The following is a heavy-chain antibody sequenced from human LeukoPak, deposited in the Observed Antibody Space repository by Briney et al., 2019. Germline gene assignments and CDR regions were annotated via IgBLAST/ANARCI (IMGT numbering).Heavy chain of an antibody. CDR2: MNPNSGNT. CDR3: ASPSGSCSGGSCYSN. CDR1: GYTFTSYD. J-gene: IGHJ4*02. Sequence: ASVKVSCKASGYTFTSYDINWVRQATGQGLEWMGWMNPNSGNTGYAQKFQGRVTMTRNTSISTAYMELSSLRSEDTAVYYCASPSGSCSGGSCYSNWGQGTLVTVSS. V-gene: IGHV1-8*01. D-gene: IGHD2-15*01.